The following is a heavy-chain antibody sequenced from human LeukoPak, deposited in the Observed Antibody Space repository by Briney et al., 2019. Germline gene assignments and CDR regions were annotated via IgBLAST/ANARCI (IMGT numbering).Heavy chain of an antibody. Sequence: SETLSLTCTVSGGSISSYYWSCIRQPPGKGLEWIGYIYYSGSTNYNPSLKSRVTISVDTSKNQFSLKLSSVTAADTAVYYCARGVSTVTNWFDPWGQGTLVTVSS. V-gene: IGHV4-59*01. D-gene: IGHD4-17*01. CDR3: ARGVSTVTNWFDP. J-gene: IGHJ5*02. CDR1: GGSISSYY. CDR2: IYYSGST.